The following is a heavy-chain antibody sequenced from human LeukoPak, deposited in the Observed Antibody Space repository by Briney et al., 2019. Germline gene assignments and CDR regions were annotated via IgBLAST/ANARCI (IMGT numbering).Heavy chain of an antibody. V-gene: IGHV4-39*01. Sequence: SETLSLTCTVSGGSISGSGYYWGWIRQPPGKGLEWIGSIYYSGSTYYNPSLKSRVTISVDTSKNQFSLKLSSVIAADTAVYYCGRHGGYDSSGYWFDPWGQGTQVTVSS. CDR1: GGSISGSGYY. CDR2: IYYSGST. J-gene: IGHJ5*02. D-gene: IGHD3-22*01. CDR3: GRHGGYDSSGYWFDP.